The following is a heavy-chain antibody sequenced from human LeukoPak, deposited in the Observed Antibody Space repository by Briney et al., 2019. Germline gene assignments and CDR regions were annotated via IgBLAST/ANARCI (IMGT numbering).Heavy chain of an antibody. CDR1: GFTFSSYG. Sequence: PGGSLRLSCAASGFTFSSYGMSWVRQAPGKGLEWVSAISGSGGSTYYADSVKGRFTISRDNSKNTLYLQMNSLRAEDTAVYYCAKDRLKYTYGRTNWFDPWGQGTLVTVSS. CDR2: ISGSGGST. CDR3: AKDRLKYTYGRTNWFDP. D-gene: IGHD5-18*01. V-gene: IGHV3-23*01. J-gene: IGHJ5*02.